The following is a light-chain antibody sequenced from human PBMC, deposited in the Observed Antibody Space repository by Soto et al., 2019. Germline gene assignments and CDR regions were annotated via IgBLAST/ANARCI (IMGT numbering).Light chain of an antibody. CDR2: GAS. CDR1: QGVSIS. CDR3: QQYGRSPTT. Sequence: EIVMTQSPATLSVSPGQGATLSCRARQGVSISLAWYQHKPGQAPRLLIYGASSRATGIPDRFSGSGSGTDFTLTISRLEPEDFAVYYCQQYGRSPTTFGQGTKVDIK. J-gene: IGKJ1*01. V-gene: IGKV3-20*01.